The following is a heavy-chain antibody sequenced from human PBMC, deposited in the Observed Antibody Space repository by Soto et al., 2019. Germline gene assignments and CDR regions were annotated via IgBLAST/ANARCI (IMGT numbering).Heavy chain of an antibody. CDR1: GAYVTTYY. V-gene: IGHV4-59*02. J-gene: IGHJ5*02. Sequence: SSYTLSLTCNVSGAYVTTYYWSLIRQSPGKGLEWIGYISNSGNTNYNPSLKSRVTISLDTSKNHFSLKMRSVTAADTAVYYCARRGSTWYSWFEPWGKGTLVTVSS. CDR3: ARRGSTWYSWFEP. D-gene: IGHD6-13*01. CDR2: ISNSGNT.